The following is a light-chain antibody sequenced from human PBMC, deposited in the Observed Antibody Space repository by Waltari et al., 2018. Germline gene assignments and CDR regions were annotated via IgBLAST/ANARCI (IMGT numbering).Light chain of an antibody. V-gene: IGLV1-44*01. CDR1: SSPIGLKL. CDR2: GQN. J-gene: IGLJ3*02. CDR3: AAWDDNLNGPRWV. Sequence: SVLTQPPSASGTPVQPVTNACPVNSSPIGLKLFNEFQQLQAKAPKLLTYGQNLLPLGVLDRISASKSGVSASLTIRGLRSEDEANYYCAAWDDNLNGPRWVFGGGTKLTVL.